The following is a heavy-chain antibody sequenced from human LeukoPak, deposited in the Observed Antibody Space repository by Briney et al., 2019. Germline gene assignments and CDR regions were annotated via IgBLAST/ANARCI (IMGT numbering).Heavy chain of an antibody. CDR3: XXGVEPLAANTLAY. CDR2: LYSDGNT. V-gene: IGHV3-53*01. CDR1: GFTVITND. J-gene: IGHJ4*02. D-gene: IGHD1-14*01. Sequence: GGSLRLSCAASGFTVITNDMTWVRQAPGKGVEWVSDLYSDGNTIYADSVQGRFTISRDNSKNTLYLEMNSLSPDDTAVYYCXXGVEPLAANTLAYWGQGTLVTVSS.